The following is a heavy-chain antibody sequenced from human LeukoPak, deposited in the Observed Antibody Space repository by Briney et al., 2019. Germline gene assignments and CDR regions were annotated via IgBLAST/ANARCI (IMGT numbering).Heavy chain of an antibody. Sequence: ASVKDSCKASGYTFTYYYIHWVRQAPGQGLEWMGWINPNSGGTNYAQKFQGRVTMTRNTSISTAYMELSSLRSEDTAVYYCAREWGMGAKPAYNWLDPWGQGTLVTVSS. J-gene: IGHJ5*02. CDR1: GYTFTYYY. CDR2: INPNSGGT. CDR3: AREWGMGAKPAYNWLDP. V-gene: IGHV1-2*02. D-gene: IGHD1-26*01.